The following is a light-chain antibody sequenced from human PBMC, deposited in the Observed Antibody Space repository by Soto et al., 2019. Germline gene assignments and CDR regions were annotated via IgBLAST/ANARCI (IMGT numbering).Light chain of an antibody. Sequence: EIVLTQSPVTLSLSPGERATLSCRASQSVSTYLAWYQQKPGRAPRLLIYDASSRATGIPARFSGSGSGTDVTLTISSLGPEDFAVYYCQQRSNWPSTFGGGTKVEIK. V-gene: IGKV3-11*01. J-gene: IGKJ4*01. CDR2: DAS. CDR1: QSVSTY. CDR3: QQRSNWPST.